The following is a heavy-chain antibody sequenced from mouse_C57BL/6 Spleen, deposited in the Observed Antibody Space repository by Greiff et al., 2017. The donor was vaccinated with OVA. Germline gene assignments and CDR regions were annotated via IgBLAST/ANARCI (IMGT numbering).Heavy chain of an antibody. D-gene: IGHD3-2*02. J-gene: IGHJ3*01. Sequence: QVQLKESGAELVRPGTSVKVSCKASGYAFTNYLIEWVKQRPGQGLEWIGVINPGSGGTNYNEKFKGKATLTADKSSSTAYMQLSSLTSEDSAVYFCARYRLRLQEATGFAYWGQGTLVTVSA. CDR3: ARYRLRLQEATGFAY. CDR2: INPGSGGT. CDR1: GYAFTNYL. V-gene: IGHV1-54*01.